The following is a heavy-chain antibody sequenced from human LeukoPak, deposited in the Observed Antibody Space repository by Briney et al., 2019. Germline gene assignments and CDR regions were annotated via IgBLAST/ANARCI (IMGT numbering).Heavy chain of an antibody. V-gene: IGHV1-18*01. CDR1: GYTFTSYG. Sequence: ASVKVSCKASGYTFTSYGISWVRQAPGQGLEWMGWISAYNGNTNYAQKLQGRVTMTTDTSTSTAYMELRSLRSDDTAVYCCARDGLAYCGGDCYPDYWGQGTLVTVSS. CDR3: ARDGLAYCGGDCYPDY. J-gene: IGHJ4*02. D-gene: IGHD2-21*02. CDR2: ISAYNGNT.